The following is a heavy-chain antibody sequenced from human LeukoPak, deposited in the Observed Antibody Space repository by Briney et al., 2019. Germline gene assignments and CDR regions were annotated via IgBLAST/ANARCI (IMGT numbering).Heavy chain of an antibody. J-gene: IGHJ4*02. D-gene: IGHD6-19*01. V-gene: IGHV4-59*01. Sequence: SETLSLTCTVSGGSISSYYWSWIRQPPGKGLEWIGYIYYSGSTNYNPSLKNRVTISVDTSKNQFSLKLSSVTAADTAVYYCARALYSSGWNPTYYFDYWGQGTLVTVSS. CDR1: GGSISSYY. CDR2: IYYSGST. CDR3: ARALYSSGWNPTYYFDY.